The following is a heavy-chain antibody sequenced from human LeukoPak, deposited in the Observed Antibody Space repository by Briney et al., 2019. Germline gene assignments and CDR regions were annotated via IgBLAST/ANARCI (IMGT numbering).Heavy chain of an antibody. CDR2: VYYSGTT. V-gene: IGHV4-59*11. CDR3: ASDSSGYHWFDY. D-gene: IGHD3-22*01. CDR1: GGSITSHH. J-gene: IGHJ4*02. Sequence: SETLSLTCTVSGGSITSHHWSWIRQPPGKGLEWIGNVYYSGTTIYNPPLKSRVTISVDTAKNQFSLRLSSVTAADAAVYYCASDSSGYHWFDYWGQGTLVTVSS.